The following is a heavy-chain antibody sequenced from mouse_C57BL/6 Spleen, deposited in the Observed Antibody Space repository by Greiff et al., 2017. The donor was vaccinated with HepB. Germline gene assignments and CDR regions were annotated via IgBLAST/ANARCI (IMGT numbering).Heavy chain of an antibody. CDR3: ARSSNSSWFAY. CDR1: GYAFTNYL. J-gene: IGHJ3*01. V-gene: IGHV1-54*01. Sequence: QVQLQQSGAELVRPGTSVKVSCKASGYAFTNYLIEWVKQRPGQGLEWIGVINPGSGGTNYNEKFKGKATLTADKSSSTAYMQLSSLTSEDSAVYFCARSSNSSWFAYWGQGTLVTVSA. D-gene: IGHD4-1*02. CDR2: INPGSGGT.